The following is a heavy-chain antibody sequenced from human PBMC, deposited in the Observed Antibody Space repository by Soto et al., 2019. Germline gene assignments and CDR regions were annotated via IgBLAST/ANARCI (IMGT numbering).Heavy chain of an antibody. J-gene: IGHJ5*02. CDR1: GFTFSSYS. D-gene: IGHD2-2*01. Sequence: EVQLVESGGGLVKPGGSLRLSCAASGFTFSSYSMNWVRQAPGKGLEWVSSITSSSSYIYYADSVKGRFTISRDNAKNSMYLQMNSVRAGDTGVYYCARDPKGGIVVVAAAGGNSRQGNWFAPWGQETLVTVSS. CDR2: ITSSSSYI. V-gene: IGHV3-21*01. CDR3: ARDPKGGIVVVAAAGGNSRQGNWFAP.